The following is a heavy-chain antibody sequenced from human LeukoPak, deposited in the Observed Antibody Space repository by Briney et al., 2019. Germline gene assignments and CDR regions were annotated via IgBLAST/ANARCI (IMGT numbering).Heavy chain of an antibody. CDR3: ARDRPRSRPDY. CDR1: GDSISKSNYY. V-gene: IGHV4-39*07. J-gene: IGHJ4*02. CDR2: IYYSGST. D-gene: IGHD6-6*01. Sequence: SETLSLTCTVSGDSISKSNYYWGWIRQPPGKDLECIGSIYYSGSTYYNPSLKSRVTISVDTSKNQFSLKLSSVTAADTAVYYCARDRPRSRPDYWGQGTLVTVSS.